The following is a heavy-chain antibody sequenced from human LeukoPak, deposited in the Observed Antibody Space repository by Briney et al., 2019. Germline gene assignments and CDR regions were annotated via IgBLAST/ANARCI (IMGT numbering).Heavy chain of an antibody. CDR3: AKRGYCSVGTCYSFHFDY. Sequence: GGSLRLSCAASGFTFSSHGMHWVRQAPGKGLEWVALISYDGSNKYYADSVKGRFTISRDNSKNTLYLQMNSLRAEDTAAYYCAKRGYCSVGTCYSFHFDYWGQGTLVTVSS. CDR2: ISYDGSNK. D-gene: IGHD2-15*01. J-gene: IGHJ4*02. V-gene: IGHV3-30*18. CDR1: GFTFSSHG.